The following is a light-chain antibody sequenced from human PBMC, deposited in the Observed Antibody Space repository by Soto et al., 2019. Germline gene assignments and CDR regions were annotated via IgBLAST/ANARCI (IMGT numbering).Light chain of an antibody. V-gene: IGKV1-27*01. CDR3: QKYDNAPLT. Sequence: DIQMTQAPSSLSASVGDRVTITCRARQDISTYFAWYQQKPGKVPKLLISAAYTLQAGVPPRFSGSGSGTDFTLTISSRQPEDVATYYCQKYDNAPLTFGGGTKVEIK. J-gene: IGKJ4*01. CDR1: QDISTY. CDR2: AAY.